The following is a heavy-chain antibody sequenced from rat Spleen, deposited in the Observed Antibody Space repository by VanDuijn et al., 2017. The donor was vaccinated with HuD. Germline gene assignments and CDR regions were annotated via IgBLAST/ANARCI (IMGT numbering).Heavy chain of an antibody. V-gene: IGHV5-31*01. CDR3: TRFTITPEGQGVMDA. D-gene: IGHD1-11*01. J-gene: IGHJ4*01. CDR1: GFTFNNHW. Sequence: EVQLVESGGGLVQPGRSLKLSCVASGFTFNNHWMTWIRQAPGKGLDWVASITNTGGSTYYPDSVKGRFTISRDNAKTTLFLQMNSLRSEDTATYYCTRFTITPEGQGVMDAWGQGASVTVSS. CDR2: ITNTGGST.